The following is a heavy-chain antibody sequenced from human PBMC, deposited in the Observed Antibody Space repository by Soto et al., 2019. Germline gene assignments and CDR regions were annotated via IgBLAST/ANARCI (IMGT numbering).Heavy chain of an antibody. CDR2: IKKDGNEK. V-gene: IGHV3-7*01. Sequence: EVQLVESGGGLVQPGGSLRVSCAASGFEFSAYCMTWVRQAPGKGLEWVATIKKDGNEKYYGASVRGRFSVIRDNAKNAAYLQMDRLKAEETGVYYCARGGYNSGDYPKLFDYWGQGAGVTVSS. D-gene: IGHD5-12*01. J-gene: IGHJ4*02. CDR3: ARGGYNSGDYPKLFDY. CDR1: GFEFSAYC.